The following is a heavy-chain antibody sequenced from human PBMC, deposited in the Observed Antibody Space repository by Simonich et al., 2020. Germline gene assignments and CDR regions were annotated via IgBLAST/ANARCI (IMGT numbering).Heavy chain of an antibody. J-gene: IGHJ2*01. V-gene: IGHV1-2*06. CDR3: ARDWGNCSGGSCYWYFDL. D-gene: IGHD2-15*01. CDR1: GYTFTGSY. Sequence: QVQLVQSGAEVKKPGASVKVSCKASGYTFTGSYMHWVRQAPGQGLEWMGRINPNSGGTNYARKFQGRVTMTRDTSISTAYMELSRLRSDDTAVYYCARDWGNCSGGSCYWYFDLWGRGTLVTVSS. CDR2: INPNSGGT.